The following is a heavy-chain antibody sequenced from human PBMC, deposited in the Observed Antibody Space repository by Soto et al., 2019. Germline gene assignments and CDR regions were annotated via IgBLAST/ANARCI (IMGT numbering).Heavy chain of an antibody. J-gene: IGHJ4*02. D-gene: IGHD6-13*01. CDR1: GFTFSRYA. CDR2: ISGSGGST. CDR3: AYSSTPFDH. Sequence: EVQLLESGGGLVQPGGSLRLSCAASGFTFSRYARSWVRQAPGKGLEWVSAISGSGGSTYYADSVKGRCTISRDNSKNTLYLQMNSLRAEDTAVYYCAYSSTPFDHWGQGTLVTVSS. V-gene: IGHV3-23*01.